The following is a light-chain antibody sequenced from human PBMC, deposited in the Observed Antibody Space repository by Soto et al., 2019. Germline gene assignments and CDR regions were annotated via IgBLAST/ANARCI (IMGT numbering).Light chain of an antibody. CDR2: EVS. J-gene: IGLJ1*01. Sequence: QSALTQPPSASGSPGQSVTISCTGTSSDVGGYNYVSWYQQHPGKAPKLMIYEVSKRPSGVPDRFSGSKSGNTASLTVSGLQVEDEAYYYCRSYAGRKNYVCGSGTKVTVL. CDR3: RSYAGRKNYV. CDR1: SSDVGGYNY. V-gene: IGLV2-8*01.